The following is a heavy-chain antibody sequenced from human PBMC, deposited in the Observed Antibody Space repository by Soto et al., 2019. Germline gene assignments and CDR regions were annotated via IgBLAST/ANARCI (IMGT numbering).Heavy chain of an antibody. CDR2: IYYSGST. CDR3: ARLSNYDSSGYCVDY. J-gene: IGHJ4*02. D-gene: IGHD3-22*01. CDR1: GGSISSGGYY. V-gene: IGHV4-31*03. Sequence: PSETLSLTCTVSGGSISSGGYYWSWIRQHPGKGLEWIGYIYYSGSTYYNPSLKSRVTISVDTSKNQFSLKLSPVTAADTAVYYCARLSNYDSSGYCVDYWGQGTLVTVSS.